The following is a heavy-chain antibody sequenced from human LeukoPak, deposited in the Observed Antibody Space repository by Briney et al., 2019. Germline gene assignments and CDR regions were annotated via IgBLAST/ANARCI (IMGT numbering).Heavy chain of an antibody. D-gene: IGHD2-2*02. CDR2: IYHSGST. Sequence: SETLSLTCTVSGGSISSGGYYWSWIRQPPGKGLEWIGYIYHSGSTYYNPSLKSRVTISVDRSKNQFSLKLSSVTAADTAVYYCARAQPHIVVVPAAIRSAPSAFDIWGQGTMVTVSS. CDR1: GGSISSGGYY. V-gene: IGHV4-30-2*01. J-gene: IGHJ3*02. CDR3: ARAQPHIVVVPAAIRSAPSAFDI.